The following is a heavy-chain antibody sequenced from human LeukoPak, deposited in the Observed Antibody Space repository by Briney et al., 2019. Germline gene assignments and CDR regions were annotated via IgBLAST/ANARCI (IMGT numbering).Heavy chain of an antibody. CDR2: LKTDGSRT. Sequence: PGGSLRLSCAASGFTFNNYWMHWVRQAPGKGLEWVSRLKTDGSRTNYADSVEGRFTISRDNTKNTLYLQMNSLRAEDTAIYYCSRDHPGGNSLNSWGQGTLVTVSS. J-gene: IGHJ4*02. CDR3: SRDHPGGNSLNS. V-gene: IGHV3-74*01. D-gene: IGHD4-23*01. CDR1: GFTFNNYW.